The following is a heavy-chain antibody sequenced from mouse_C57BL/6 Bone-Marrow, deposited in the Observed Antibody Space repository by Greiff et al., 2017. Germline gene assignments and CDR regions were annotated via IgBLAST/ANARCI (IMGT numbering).Heavy chain of an antibody. CDR3: AREEYAMDY. CDR1: GFTFSSYA. Sequence: EVQRVESGGGLVKPGGSLKLSCPASGFTFSSYAMSWVRQTPEKRLAWVATISDGGSYTYYPENVKGRFTISRDNAKNNLYLQMSHLKSEDTAMYYCAREEYAMDYWGQGTSVTVSS. V-gene: IGHV5-4*01. J-gene: IGHJ4*01. CDR2: ISDGGSYT.